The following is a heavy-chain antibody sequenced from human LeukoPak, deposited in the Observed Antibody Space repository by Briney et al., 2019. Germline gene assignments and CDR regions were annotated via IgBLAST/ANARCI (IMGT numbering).Heavy chain of an antibody. CDR1: GYTFTSYD. D-gene: IGHD2-2*02. V-gene: IGHV1-8*01. CDR2: MNPNSGNT. Sequence: ASVKVSCKASGYTFTSYDINWLRQATGQGLEWMGWMNPNSGNTGYAQKFQGRVTMTRNTSISTAYMELSSLRSEDTAVYYCARDRYCSSTSCYTGSGFDPWGQGTLVTVSS. CDR3: ARDRYCSSTSCYTGSGFDP. J-gene: IGHJ5*02.